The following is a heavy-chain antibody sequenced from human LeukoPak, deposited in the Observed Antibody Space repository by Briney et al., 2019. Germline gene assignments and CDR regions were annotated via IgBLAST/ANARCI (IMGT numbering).Heavy chain of an antibody. D-gene: IGHD5-12*01. CDR2: IYYSGST. CDR1: GVTISGYY. CDR3: ARGSGYVIPHDY. V-gene: IGHV4-59*01. J-gene: IGHJ4*02. Sequence: SETLSLTCTVSGVTISGYYWSWIRQPPGKGLEWFGYIYYSGSTNYNPSLKSRVTISVDTSKNQFSLKLSSVTAADTAVYYCARGSGYVIPHDYWGQGTLVTVSS.